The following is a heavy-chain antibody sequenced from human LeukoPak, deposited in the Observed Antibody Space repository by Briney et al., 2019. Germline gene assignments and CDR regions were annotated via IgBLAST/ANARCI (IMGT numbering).Heavy chain of an antibody. V-gene: IGHV3-23*01. D-gene: IGHD3-22*01. J-gene: IGHJ4*02. Sequence: GGSLRLSCAASGFTFSSYAMSWVRQAPGKGLEWVSGISGSGGSTYYADSVKGRFTISRDNSKNTLYVQMNSLRAEDTAVYYCTTDLSTYYYDSSGYYPFDYWGQGTLVTVSS. CDR3: TTDLSTYYYDSSGYYPFDY. CDR1: GFTFSSYA. CDR2: ISGSGGST.